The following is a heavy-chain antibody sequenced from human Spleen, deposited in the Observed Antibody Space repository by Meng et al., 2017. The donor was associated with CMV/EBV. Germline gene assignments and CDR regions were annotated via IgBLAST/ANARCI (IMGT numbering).Heavy chain of an antibody. CDR3: ARGRPSLRSNWFDP. J-gene: IGHJ5*02. Sequence: ASVKVSCKASGYTFTSYGISWVRQAPGQGLEWMGWISAYNGNTNYVQKFQGRVTMTTDTSTSTAYMELSSLRSEDTAVYYCARGRPSLRSNWFDPWGQGTLVTVSS. CDR2: ISAYNGNT. CDR1: GYTFTSYG. V-gene: IGHV1-18*01.